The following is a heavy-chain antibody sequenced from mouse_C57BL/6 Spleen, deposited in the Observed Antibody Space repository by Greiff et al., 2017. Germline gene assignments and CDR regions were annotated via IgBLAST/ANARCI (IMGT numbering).Heavy chain of an antibody. CDR1: GYTFTSYW. D-gene: IGHD1-1*01. CDR2: IDPSDSET. Sequence: QVHVKQPGAELVRPGSSVKLSCKASGYTFTSYWMHWVKQRPIQGLEWIGNIDPSDSETHYNQKFKDKATLTVDKSSSTAYMQLSILTSEDSAVYYCARYYYFSRYFDVWGTGTTVTVSS. CDR3: ARYYYFSRYFDV. J-gene: IGHJ1*03. V-gene: IGHV1-52*01.